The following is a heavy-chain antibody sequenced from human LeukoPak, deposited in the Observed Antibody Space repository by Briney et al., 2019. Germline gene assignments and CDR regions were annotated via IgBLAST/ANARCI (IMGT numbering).Heavy chain of an antibody. D-gene: IGHD2-15*01. CDR1: GGSISSGDYY. V-gene: IGHV4-30-4*08. J-gene: IGHJ2*01. CDR3: ARAPPLLAVVPTHVYFDL. Sequence: PSQTLSLXCTVSGGSISSGDYYWNWIRQPPGKGLEWIGYIYYSGSTYYNPSLKSRVTISVDTSKNQFSLKLSSVTAADTAVYYCARAPPLLAVVPTHVYFDLWGRGTLVTVSS. CDR2: IYYSGST.